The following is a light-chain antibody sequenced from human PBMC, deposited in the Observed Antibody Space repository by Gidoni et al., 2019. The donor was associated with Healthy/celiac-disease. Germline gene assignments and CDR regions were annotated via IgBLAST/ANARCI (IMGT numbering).Light chain of an antibody. CDR2: AAS. Sequence: DIQMTQSPSSLSASLGDRVTITCRASQSISSYLNWCQQKPGKAPKLLIYAASSLQSGVPSRFSGSGSGTDFTLTISSRQPEDFATYYCQQSYSTLTWTFGQGTKVEIK. J-gene: IGKJ1*01. CDR1: QSISSY. CDR3: QQSYSTLTWT. V-gene: IGKV1-39*01.